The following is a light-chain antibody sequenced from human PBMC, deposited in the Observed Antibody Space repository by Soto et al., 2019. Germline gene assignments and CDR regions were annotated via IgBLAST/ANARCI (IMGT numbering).Light chain of an antibody. J-gene: IGKJ4*01. CDR1: QSISSW. CDR2: KAS. Sequence: DIQMTQSPSTLSASVGDRVTITCRASQSISSWLAWYQQKPGKAPKLLIYKASGLESGVPSRFSGSGSGTDFTLTISSLQPDDLATYYCQQYNSYSPLTFGGGTKVDIK. V-gene: IGKV1-5*03. CDR3: QQYNSYSPLT.